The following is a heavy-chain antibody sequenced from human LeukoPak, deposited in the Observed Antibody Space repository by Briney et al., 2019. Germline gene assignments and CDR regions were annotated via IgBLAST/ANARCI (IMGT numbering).Heavy chain of an antibody. CDR1: GFTFDDYG. CDR3: ARDLGIAAGNPSGVWFDP. CDR2: INWNGGST. Sequence: GGSLRLSCAASGFTFDDYGMSWVRQAPGKGLEWVSGINWNGGSTGYADSVKGRFTISRDNAKNSLYLQMNSLRAEDTALYYCARDLGIAAGNPSGVWFDPWGQGTLVTVSS. D-gene: IGHD6-13*01. J-gene: IGHJ5*02. V-gene: IGHV3-20*04.